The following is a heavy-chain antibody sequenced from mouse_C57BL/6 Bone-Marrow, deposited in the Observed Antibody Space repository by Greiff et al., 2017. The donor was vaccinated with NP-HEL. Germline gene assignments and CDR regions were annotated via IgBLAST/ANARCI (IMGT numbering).Heavy chain of an antibody. V-gene: IGHV5-17*01. D-gene: IGHD2-4*01. J-gene: IGHJ2*01. Sequence: EVQLVESGGGLVKPGGSLKLSCAASGFTFSDSGMHWVRQAPEKGLEWVAYISSGSSTIYYADTVKGRFTITRDNAKNTLFLQMTSLRSEDTAMYDCARMITTGEGAFDYWGQGTTLTVSS. CDR1: GFTFSDSG. CDR3: ARMITTGEGAFDY. CDR2: ISSGSSTI.